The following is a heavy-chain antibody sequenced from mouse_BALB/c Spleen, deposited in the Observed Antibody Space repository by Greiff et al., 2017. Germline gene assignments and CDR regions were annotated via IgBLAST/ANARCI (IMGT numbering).Heavy chain of an antibody. CDR1: GYSITSGYY. V-gene: IGHV3-6*02. Sequence: VQLKESGPGLVKPSQSLSLTCSVTGYSITSGYYWNWIRQFPGNKLEWMGYISYDGSNNYNPSLKNRISITRDTSKNQFFLKLNSVTTEDTATYYCARITTAMDYWGQGTSVTVSS. CDR3: ARITTAMDY. J-gene: IGHJ4*01. D-gene: IGHD1-1*01. CDR2: ISYDGSN.